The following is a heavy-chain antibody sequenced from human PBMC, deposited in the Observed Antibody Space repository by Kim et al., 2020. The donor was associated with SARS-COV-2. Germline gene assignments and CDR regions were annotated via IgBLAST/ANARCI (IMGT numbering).Heavy chain of an antibody. D-gene: IGHD4-17*01. Sequence: GGSLRLSCAASRFSLRAYAMDWVRQAPGKGLEWISEIGSGGGDTFYRDSVKGRFTISRDNSMDTLFLQMNSLRPEDSAVYYCATRGGYGHRWGAFYFWG. CDR1: RFSLRAYA. CDR2: IGSGGGDT. CDR3: ATRGGYGHRWGAFYF. J-gene: IGHJ3*01. V-gene: IGHV3-23*01.